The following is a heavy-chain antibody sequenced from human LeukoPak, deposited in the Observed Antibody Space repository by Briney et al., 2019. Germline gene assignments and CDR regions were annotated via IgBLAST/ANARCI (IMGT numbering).Heavy chain of an antibody. Sequence: GRSLRLSCAASGFTFSSYAIHWVRQAPGKGLEWVAVISYDGSNKYYADSVKGRFTISRDNSKNTLYLQMNSLRAEDTAVYYCARDHYGSGVYYFDYWGQGTLVTVSS. V-gene: IGHV3-30-3*01. CDR2: ISYDGSNK. CDR1: GFTFSSYA. J-gene: IGHJ4*02. D-gene: IGHD3-10*01. CDR3: ARDHYGSGVYYFDY.